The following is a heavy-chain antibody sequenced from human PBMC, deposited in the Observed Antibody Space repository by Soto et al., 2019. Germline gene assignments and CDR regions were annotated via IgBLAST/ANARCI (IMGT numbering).Heavy chain of an antibody. D-gene: IGHD2-21*01. CDR1: GYNFATSW. CDR2: IYPDDSDT. J-gene: IGHJ6*02. CDR3: AKHQTGTLSAMDV. Sequence: GETLKISCETSGYNFATSWIAWVRQMPGKGLEWIGIIYPDDSDTVYSPSFRGQVTSSVDKSISTAYLQWSSLKASDTATYYCAKHQTGTLSAMDVWGQGTTVTVSS. V-gene: IGHV5-51*01.